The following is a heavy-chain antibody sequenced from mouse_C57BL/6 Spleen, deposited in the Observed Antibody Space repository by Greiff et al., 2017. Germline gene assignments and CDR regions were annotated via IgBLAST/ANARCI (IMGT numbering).Heavy chain of an antibody. CDR3: ARDLYYGSSYRYYFDY. CDR2: ISDGGSYT. V-gene: IGHV5-4*01. Sequence: EVMLVESGGGLVKPGGSLKLSCAASGFTFSSYAMSWVRQTPEKRLEWVATISDGGSYTYYPDNVKGRLTISRDNAKNNLYLQMSHLKSEDTAMYYCARDLYYGSSYRYYFDYWGQGTTLTVSS. CDR1: GFTFSSYA. J-gene: IGHJ2*01. D-gene: IGHD1-1*01.